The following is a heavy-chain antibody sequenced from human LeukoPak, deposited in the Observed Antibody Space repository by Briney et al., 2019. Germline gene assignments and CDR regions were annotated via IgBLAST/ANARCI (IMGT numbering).Heavy chain of an antibody. CDR3: ARSYYYDSSGYLIGGYYFDY. Sequence: SQTLSLTCTVSGGSISSGSYYWSWIRQPAGKGLEWIGRIYTSGSTNYNPSLKSRVTISVNTSKNQFSLKLSSVTAADTAVYYCARSYYYDSSGYLIGGYYFDYWGQGNLVTVSS. D-gene: IGHD3-22*01. CDR1: GGSISSGSYY. J-gene: IGHJ4*02. V-gene: IGHV4-61*02. CDR2: IYTSGST.